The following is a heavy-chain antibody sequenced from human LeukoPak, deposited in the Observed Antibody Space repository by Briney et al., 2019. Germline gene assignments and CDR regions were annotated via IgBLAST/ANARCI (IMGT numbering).Heavy chain of an antibody. Sequence: GGSLRLSCAASGFTFSTYAMSWVRQAPGKGLEWVSSISGSGASTYYADSVKGRFTISRDNVKNTLYLQMNSLRAEDTAVYYCAKQVWYSSSWYSDYWGQGTLVTVSS. D-gene: IGHD6-13*01. CDR3: AKQVWYSSSWYSDY. J-gene: IGHJ4*02. CDR1: GFTFSTYA. CDR2: ISGSGAST. V-gene: IGHV3-23*01.